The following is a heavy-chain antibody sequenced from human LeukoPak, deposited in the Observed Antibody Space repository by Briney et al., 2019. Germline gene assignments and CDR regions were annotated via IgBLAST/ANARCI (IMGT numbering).Heavy chain of an antibody. J-gene: IGHJ5*02. CDR1: GGSISSSSYY. V-gene: IGHV4-39*07. CDR2: IYYSGST. D-gene: IGHD3-3*01. CDR3: ATQFASSGYDNWFDP. Sequence: SETLSLTCTVSGGSISSSSYYWGWIRQPPGKGLEWIASIYYSGSTYYNSSLKSRVTISVDTSKNQFSLKLSSVTAADTAVYYCATQFASSGYDNWFDPWGQGTLVTVSS.